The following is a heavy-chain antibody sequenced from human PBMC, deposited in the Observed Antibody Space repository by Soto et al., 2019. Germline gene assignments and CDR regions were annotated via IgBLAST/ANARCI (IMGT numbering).Heavy chain of an antibody. D-gene: IGHD2-21*02. CDR1: GFTFSSYG. CDR3: AKVLVTASYSLDF. CDR2: ISYDGSNK. J-gene: IGHJ3*01. Sequence: GSLRLSCAASGFTFSSYGMHWVRQAPGKGLEWVAVISYDGSNKYYADSVKGRVTISRDNSKNTLYLQMNSLRAEDTALYYCAKVLVTASYSLDFWGQGTMVTVSS. V-gene: IGHV3-30*18.